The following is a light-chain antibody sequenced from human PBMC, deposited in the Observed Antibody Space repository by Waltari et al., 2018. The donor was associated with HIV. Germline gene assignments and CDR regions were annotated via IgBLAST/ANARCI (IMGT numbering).Light chain of an antibody. CDR3: QTWGTGMV. CDR2: LNSDGSH. V-gene: IGLV4-69*01. Sequence: QLVLTQSPSASASLAASVKLTCTLSSGHSNYAIAWPQQQPEQGPRYLMKLNSDGSHYKGDGSPDRFSGSSSGAERYLTISSLQSEDEADYYCQTWGTGMVFGGGTKLTVL. CDR1: SGHSNYA. J-gene: IGLJ3*02.